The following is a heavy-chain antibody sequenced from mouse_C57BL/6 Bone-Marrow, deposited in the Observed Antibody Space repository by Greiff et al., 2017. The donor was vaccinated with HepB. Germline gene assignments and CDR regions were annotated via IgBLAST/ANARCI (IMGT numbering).Heavy chain of an antibody. Sequence: VQLQQSGPVLVKPGASVKMSCKASGYTFTDYYMNWVKQSHGKSLEWIGVINPYNGGTSYNQKFKGKATLTVDKSSSTAYMELNSLTSEDSAVYYCARGTTVVAPDYWGQGTTLTVSS. V-gene: IGHV1-19*01. J-gene: IGHJ2*01. CDR3: ARGTTVVAPDY. CDR1: GYTFTDYY. D-gene: IGHD1-1*01. CDR2: INPYNGGT.